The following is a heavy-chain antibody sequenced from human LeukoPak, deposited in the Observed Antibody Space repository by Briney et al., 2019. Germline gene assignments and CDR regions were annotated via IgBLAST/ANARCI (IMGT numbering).Heavy chain of an antibody. V-gene: IGHV3-23*01. CDR3: AKAQELGNYEFFLFDY. CDR2: ISGGGGST. D-gene: IGHD7-27*01. CDR1: GFTFSSYS. Sequence: GGSLRLSCAASGFTFSSYSMNWVRQASGKGLEWVSAISGGGGSTYYADSVKGRFTISRDNSNNTLYLQMNSLRAEDTAVYYCAKAQELGNYEFFLFDYWGQGALVTVSS. J-gene: IGHJ4*02.